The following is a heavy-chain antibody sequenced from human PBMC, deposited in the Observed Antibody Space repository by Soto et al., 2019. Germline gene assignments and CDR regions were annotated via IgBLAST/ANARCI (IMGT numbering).Heavy chain of an antibody. D-gene: IGHD3-3*01. CDR2: ISGSGGST. Sequence: PGGSLRLSCAASGFTFSSYAMSWVRQAPGKGLEWVSAISGSGGSTYYADSVKGRSTISRDNSKNTLYLQMNSLRAEDTAVYYCAKDKFITIFGVAINSFDYWGQGTLVTVSS. CDR1: GFTFSSYA. J-gene: IGHJ4*02. V-gene: IGHV3-23*01. CDR3: AKDKFITIFGVAINSFDY.